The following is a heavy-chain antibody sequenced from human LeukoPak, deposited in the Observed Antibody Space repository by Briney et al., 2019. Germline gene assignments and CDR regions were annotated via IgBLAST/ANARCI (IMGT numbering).Heavy chain of an antibody. CDR3: ARDRPRYAYYYDSSGYYGGIFDY. J-gene: IGHJ4*02. D-gene: IGHD3-22*01. CDR1: GFTVSSNY. Sequence: GGSLRLSCAASGFTVSSNYMGWVRQAPGKGLEWVAVIWYDGSNKYYADSVKGRFTISRDNSKNTLYLQMNSLRAEDTAVYYCARDRPRYAYYYDSSGYYGGIFDYWGQGTLVTVSS. CDR2: IWYDGSNK. V-gene: IGHV3-33*08.